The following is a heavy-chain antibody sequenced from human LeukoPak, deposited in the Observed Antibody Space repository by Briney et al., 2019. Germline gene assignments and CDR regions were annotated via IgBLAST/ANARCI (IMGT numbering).Heavy chain of an antibody. J-gene: IGHJ5*02. CDR1: GGSISSYY. V-gene: IGHV4-4*07. CDR3: ARTKGYCSGGSCYSSWFDP. D-gene: IGHD2-15*01. CDR2: IYTSGST. Sequence: PSETLSLTCTVSGGSISSYYWSWIRQPAGEGLEWIGRIYTSGSTNYNPSLKSRVTMSVDTSKNQFSLKLSSVTAADTAVYYCARTKGYCSGGSCYSSWFDPWGQGTLVTVSS.